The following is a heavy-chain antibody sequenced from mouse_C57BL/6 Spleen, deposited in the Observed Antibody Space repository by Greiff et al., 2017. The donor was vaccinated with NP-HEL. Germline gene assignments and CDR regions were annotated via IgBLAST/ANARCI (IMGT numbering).Heavy chain of an antibody. CDR2: IDPETGGT. D-gene: IGHD2-1*01. J-gene: IGHJ2*01. Sequence: VQLQQSGAELVRPGASVTLSCKASGYTFTDYEMHWVKQTPVHGLEWIGAIDPETGGTAYNQKFKGKAILTADKSSSTAYMELRSLTSEDSAVYYCTRGGNGYFDDWGQGTTLTVSS. V-gene: IGHV1-15*01. CDR1: GYTFTDYE. CDR3: TRGGNGYFDD.